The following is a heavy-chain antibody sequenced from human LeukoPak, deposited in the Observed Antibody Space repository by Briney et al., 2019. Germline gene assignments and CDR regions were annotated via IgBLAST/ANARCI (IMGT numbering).Heavy chain of an antibody. CDR3: ARDRPGSGWYYFDS. J-gene: IGHJ4*02. CDR1: GFTFSSYS. V-gene: IGHV3-48*01. Sequence: GGSLRLSCAASGFTFSSYSMNWVRQAPGKGLEWVSFITSSSSTIHYVDSVKGRFIISRDNAKNSLYLQMNSPRAEDTAVYYCARDRPGSGWYYFDSWGQGTLVTVSS. CDR2: ITSSSSTI. D-gene: IGHD6-19*01.